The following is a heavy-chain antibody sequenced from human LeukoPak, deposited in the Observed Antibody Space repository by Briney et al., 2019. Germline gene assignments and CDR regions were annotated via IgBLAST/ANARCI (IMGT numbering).Heavy chain of an antibody. Sequence: SETLSLTCTVSGASISSYYWSWIRQPPGKGLEWIGYIFYSGTTNYNPSLQRRVTISVDTSKNQFSLKLSSVTAADTAVYYCARQGPAVAGTVVPHNWFDPWGQGTLVTVSS. V-gene: IGHV4-59*08. J-gene: IGHJ5*02. CDR3: ARQGPAVAGTVVPHNWFDP. CDR2: IFYSGTT. D-gene: IGHD6-19*01. CDR1: GASISSYY.